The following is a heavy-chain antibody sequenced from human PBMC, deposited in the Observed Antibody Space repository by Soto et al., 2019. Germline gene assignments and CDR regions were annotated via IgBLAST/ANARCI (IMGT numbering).Heavy chain of an antibody. D-gene: IGHD3-10*01. CDR1: GGTFSSYA. V-gene: IGHV1-69*01. Sequence: QVQLVQSGAEVKKPGSSVKVSCKASGGTFSSYAISWVRQAPGQGLEWMGGIIPIFGTANYAQEFQGRVTITADESTSTAYMELSSLRSEDTAVYYCARGSGSYYDYYYGMDVWGQGTTVTVSS. J-gene: IGHJ6*02. CDR3: ARGSGSYYDYYYGMDV. CDR2: IIPIFGTA.